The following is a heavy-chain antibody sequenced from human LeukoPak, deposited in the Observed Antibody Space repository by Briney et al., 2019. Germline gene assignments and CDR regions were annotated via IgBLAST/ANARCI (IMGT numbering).Heavy chain of an antibody. CDR2: INPNSGGT. J-gene: IGHJ4*02. CDR3: ARDSNSSSSEPDY. D-gene: IGHD6-6*01. CDR1: GYTFTGYY. Sequence: ASVKVSCKASGYTFTGYYMHWVRQAPGQGLEWVAWINPNSGGTNYAQKFQGRVTMIRDTSKSTAYMELSSLRSDDTAVYYCARDSNSSSSEPDYWGQGTLVTVSS. V-gene: IGHV1-2*02.